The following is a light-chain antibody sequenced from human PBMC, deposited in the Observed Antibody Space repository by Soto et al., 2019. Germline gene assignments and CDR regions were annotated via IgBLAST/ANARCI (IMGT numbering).Light chain of an antibody. J-gene: IGLJ2*01. V-gene: IGLV2-14*01. Sequence: QSALTQPASVSGSPGHAITISCTGTSSDVGGYNYDSWYQQHPGKAPKLMIYDVSNPHSGVYNRFSGSKSGNTASLSISGLQAEDEADYYCSSYTSSSTVVFAGGTKLTVL. CDR3: SSYTSSSTVV. CDR2: DVS. CDR1: SSDVGGYNY.